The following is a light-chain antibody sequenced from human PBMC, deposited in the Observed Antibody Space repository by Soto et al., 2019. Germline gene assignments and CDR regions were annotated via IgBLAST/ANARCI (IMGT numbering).Light chain of an antibody. CDR2: DNV. Sequence: QSVLTQPPSVSAAPGQNVTISCSGTSSNIGNNFVSWYQHLPGTAPKILIYDNVKRPSGIPDRFSGFKSGASATLRITGLQTGDEADYYCGSWDTSLSLCYVFGTGTKLTVL. V-gene: IGLV1-51*01. J-gene: IGLJ1*01. CDR1: SSNIGNNF. CDR3: GSWDTSLSLCYV.